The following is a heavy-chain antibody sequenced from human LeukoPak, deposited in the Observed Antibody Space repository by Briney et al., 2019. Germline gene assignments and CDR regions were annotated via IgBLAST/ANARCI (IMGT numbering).Heavy chain of an antibody. D-gene: IGHD4-17*01. J-gene: IGHJ3*02. Sequence: GGSLRLSCAASGFTFSSYAMHWVRQAPGKGLEWVAVISYDGSNKYYADSVKGRFTISRDNSKNTLYLQMNSLRAEDTAVYYCARGEHGDYTPDDAFDIWGQGTMVTVSS. CDR1: GFTFSSYA. CDR2: ISYDGSNK. V-gene: IGHV3-30*04. CDR3: ARGEHGDYTPDDAFDI.